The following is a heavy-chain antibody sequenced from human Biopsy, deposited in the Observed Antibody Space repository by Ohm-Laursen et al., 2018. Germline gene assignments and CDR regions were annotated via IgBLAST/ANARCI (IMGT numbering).Heavy chain of an antibody. V-gene: IGHV1-2*02. CDR2: INPNTGAT. CDR3: ARDRPSVPTHAVF. D-gene: IGHD6-6*01. J-gene: IGHJ4*02. CDR1: GYTLTGYA. Sequence: GGSVKVSCKASGYTLTGYAMHWVRQAPGEGLEWIGLINPNTGATTYAQKFQGRLIMTTDTSTSTAYMDLRSLRSDDTAVYYCARDRPSVPTHAVFWGQGSLVTVSS.